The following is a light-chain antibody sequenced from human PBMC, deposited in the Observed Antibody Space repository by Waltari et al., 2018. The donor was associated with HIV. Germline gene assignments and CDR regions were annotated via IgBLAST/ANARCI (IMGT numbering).Light chain of an antibody. J-gene: IGKJ2*01. CDR2: GAS. CDR1: QTINTY. V-gene: IGKV1-39*01. CDR3: QQSYSRPYT. Sequence: DIQMTQSPVFLSASVGDNVVFTCRANQTINTYLNWYQRKPGKAPKLLIFGASTLQNGVPPRFSGAGSGAHFTLTITSLQPDDFATYFCQQSYSRPYTFGQG.